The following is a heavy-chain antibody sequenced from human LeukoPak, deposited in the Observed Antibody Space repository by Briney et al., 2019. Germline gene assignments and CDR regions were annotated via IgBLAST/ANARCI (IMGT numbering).Heavy chain of an antibody. CDR1: GDSVSSNSAA. J-gene: IGHJ4*02. V-gene: IGHV6-1*01. D-gene: IGHD6-13*01. Sequence: SQTLSLTCAISGDSVSSNSAAWNWITRSPSRGLQWLGRTYYRSKWYNEYAVSVKSRITINPDTSKNQFSLQLNSVTPEDAAVYYCARGIAAAALGYWGQGTLVTVSS. CDR2: TYYRSKWYN. CDR3: ARGIAAAALGY.